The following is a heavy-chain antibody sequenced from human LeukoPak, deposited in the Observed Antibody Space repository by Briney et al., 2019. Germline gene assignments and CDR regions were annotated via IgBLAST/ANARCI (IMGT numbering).Heavy chain of an antibody. CDR1: GFTFSSYG. CDR2: IRYDGSNK. CDR3: AKDGSGSYYIPPDY. D-gene: IGHD3-10*01. Sequence: GGSLRLSCAASGFTFSSYGMHWVRQAPGKGLEWVAFIRYDGSNKYYADSVKGRFTISRDNSKNTLYLQMNSLRAEDTAVYYCAKDGSGSYYIPPDYWGQGTLVTVSS. J-gene: IGHJ4*02. V-gene: IGHV3-30*02.